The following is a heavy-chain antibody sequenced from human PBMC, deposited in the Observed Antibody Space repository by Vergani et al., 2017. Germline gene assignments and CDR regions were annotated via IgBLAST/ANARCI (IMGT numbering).Heavy chain of an antibody. CDR3: AKSYGPTVVAATNY. J-gene: IGHJ4*02. CDR2: ISSSGSTI. D-gene: IGHD2-15*01. CDR1: GFTFSSYE. V-gene: IGHV3-48*03. Sequence: EVQLVESGGGLVQPGGSLRLSCAASGFTFSSYEMNWVRQAPGKGLEWVSYISSSGSTIYYADSVKGRFTISRDNSKNSLYLQMNSLRTEDTALYYCAKSYGPTVVAATNYWGQGTLVTVAS.